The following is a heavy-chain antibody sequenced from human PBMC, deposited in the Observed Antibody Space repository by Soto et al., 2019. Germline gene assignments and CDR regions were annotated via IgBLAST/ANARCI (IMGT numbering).Heavy chain of an antibody. CDR3: AEDTRYSGSPRDFDY. CDR1: GFTFSSYA. J-gene: IGHJ4*02. CDR2: ISGSGGST. D-gene: IGHD1-26*01. V-gene: IGHV3-23*01. Sequence: PGGSLRLSCAGSGFTFSSYAMSWVRQAPGKGLEWVSTISGSGGSTYSADSGKGRFTLSRDNSKNTLYMLMNSLRGEDTAVYFCAEDTRYSGSPRDFDYWGQGTLVTVS.